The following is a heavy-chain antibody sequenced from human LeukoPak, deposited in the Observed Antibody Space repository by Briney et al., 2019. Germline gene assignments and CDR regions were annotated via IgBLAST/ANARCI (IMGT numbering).Heavy chain of an antibody. D-gene: IGHD3-22*01. CDR3: ARGLGDSSGYLDYYYYMDV. V-gene: IGHV1-2*02. J-gene: IGHJ6*03. CDR2: INPNSGGT. CDR1: GYTFTGYY. Sequence: ASVKVSCKASGYTFTGYYMHWVRQAPGQGLEWMGWINPNSGGTNYAQKFQGRVTMTRDTSISTAYMELSRLRSDDTAVYYCARGLGDSSGYLDYYYYMDVWGKGTTVTISS.